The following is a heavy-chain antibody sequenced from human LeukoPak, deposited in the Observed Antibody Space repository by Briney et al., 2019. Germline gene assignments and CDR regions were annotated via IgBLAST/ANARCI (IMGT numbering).Heavy chain of an antibody. J-gene: IGHJ4*02. D-gene: IGHD3-10*01. CDR3: AKFLRQSITMVRGGIFGFDY. CDR2: ISGSGGST. V-gene: IGHV3-23*01. CDR1: GFTFSSYA. Sequence: GGSLRLSCAASGFTFSSYAMSWVRQAPGKGLEWVSAISGSGGSTYYADSVKGRFTISRDNSKNTLYLQMNSLRAEDTAVYYCAKFLRQSITMVRGGIFGFDYWGQGTLVIVSS.